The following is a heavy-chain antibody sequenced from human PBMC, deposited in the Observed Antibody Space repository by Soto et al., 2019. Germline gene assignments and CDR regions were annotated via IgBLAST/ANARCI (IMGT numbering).Heavy chain of an antibody. J-gene: IGHJ5*02. CDR3: ARDLGGDYSDTSGYSPPWFDP. V-gene: IGHV3-11*05. CDR2: ISGSSNYT. Sequence: QVQLVESGGGLVKPGGSLRLSCAASGFIFSDYYMSWIRQAPGKGLEWVSYISGSSNYTNYAESVKGRFTISRDNAKNSLYLQMTSLRAEDTAVYYCARDLGGDYSDTSGYSPPWFDPWGQGTLVTVSS. CDR1: GFIFSDYY. D-gene: IGHD3-22*01.